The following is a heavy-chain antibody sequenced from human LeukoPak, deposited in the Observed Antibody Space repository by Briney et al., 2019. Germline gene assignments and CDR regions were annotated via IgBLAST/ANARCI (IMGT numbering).Heavy chain of an antibody. CDR2: INSGGGT. V-gene: IGHV3-23*01. Sequence: GGSLRLSCAVSGLTFSDYAMSWVRQAPGKGLDWVSGINSGGGTYYADSVKGRFTISRDNSKNTMYLQMNSLRAEDTAVYYCASSSSMDVWGQGTTVTVSS. CDR1: GLTFSDYA. J-gene: IGHJ6*02. CDR3: ASSSSMDV.